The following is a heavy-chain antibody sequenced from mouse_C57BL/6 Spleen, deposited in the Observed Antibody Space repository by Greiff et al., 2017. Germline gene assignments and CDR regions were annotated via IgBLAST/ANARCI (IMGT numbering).Heavy chain of an antibody. CDR3: ARKRTGGYWYFDV. CDR1: GFTFSDYG. D-gene: IGHD4-1*01. CDR2: ISSGSSPI. V-gene: IGHV5-17*01. Sequence: EVMLVESGGGLVKPGGSLKLSCAASGFTFSDYGMHWVRQAPEKGLEWVAYISSGSSPIYYADTVKGRFTISRDNAKNTLFLQMTSRRSEDTAMYYCARKRTGGYWYFDVWGTGTTVTVSS. J-gene: IGHJ1*03.